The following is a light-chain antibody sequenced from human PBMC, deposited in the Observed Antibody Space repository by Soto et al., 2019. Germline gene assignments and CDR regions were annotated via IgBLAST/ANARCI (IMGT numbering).Light chain of an antibody. J-gene: IGKJ5*01. CDR2: DAS. Sequence: EVVLTQSPATLSLSPGGRASLSCRASQNVDNYLAWYQQKPGQAPRLLIYDASNRATGIPARFSGSGSGTAFTLTISSLEPEDSAVYYCQQCSFWPRITFGQGTRLEIK. CDR1: QNVDNY. CDR3: QQCSFWPRIT. V-gene: IGKV3-11*01.